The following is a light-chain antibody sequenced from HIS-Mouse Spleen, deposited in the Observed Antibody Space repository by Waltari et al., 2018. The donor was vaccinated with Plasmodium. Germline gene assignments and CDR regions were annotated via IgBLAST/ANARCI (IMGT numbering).Light chain of an antibody. CDR1: QSVSSSY. J-gene: IGKJ2*01. Sequence: EIVLTQSPGTLSLSPGERATLPFRASQSVSSSYLAWYQQKPGQATRLLSYGASSRATGIPDRCSGSGSGTDFTLTISRLEPEDFAVYYCQQYGSSPYTFGQGTKLEIK. V-gene: IGKV3-20*01. CDR2: GAS. CDR3: QQYGSSPYT.